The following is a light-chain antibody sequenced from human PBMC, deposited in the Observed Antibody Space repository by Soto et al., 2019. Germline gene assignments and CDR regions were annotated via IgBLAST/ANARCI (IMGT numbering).Light chain of an antibody. Sequence: QSVLTQSPSASASLGASVKLTCALSSGHSSYAIAWHQQQPEKSPRALMKLNSDGSHTRGDGIPDRFSGSSSGAERYLTISSLQSEDEADYYCQTWGTGILVFGGGTKLTVL. J-gene: IGLJ3*02. CDR2: LNSDGSH. CDR1: SGHSSYA. V-gene: IGLV4-69*01. CDR3: QTWGTGILV.